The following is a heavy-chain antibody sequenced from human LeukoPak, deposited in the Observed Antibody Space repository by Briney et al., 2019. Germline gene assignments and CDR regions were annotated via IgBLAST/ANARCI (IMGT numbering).Heavy chain of an antibody. CDR3: ARDLESDEGDYGDVLPGY. CDR2: ISVKHGTT. J-gene: IGHJ4*02. CDR1: GYTFPKFV. V-gene: IGHV1-18*01. Sequence: GASVKVSCMTSGYTFPKFVITWVRQAPGQGLESMGWISVKHGTTHYVDKFHDRLTLTTDTSTRTASMELKSLTSDDTAVYYCARDLESDEGDYGDVLPGYWGQGTLVTVSS. D-gene: IGHD4-17*01.